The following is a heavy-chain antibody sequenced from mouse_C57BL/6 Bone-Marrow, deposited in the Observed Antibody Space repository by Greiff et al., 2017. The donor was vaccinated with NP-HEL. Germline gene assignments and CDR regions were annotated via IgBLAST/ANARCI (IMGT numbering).Heavy chain of an antibody. Sequence: EVQGVESGGGLVKPGGSLKLSCAASGFTFSDYGMHWVRQAPEKGLEWVAYISSGSSTIYYADTVKGRFTISRDNAKNTLFLQMTSLRSEDTAMYYCARRILLRYWYFDVWGTGTTVTVSS. V-gene: IGHV5-17*01. J-gene: IGHJ1*03. CDR3: ARRILLRYWYFDV. CDR2: ISSGSSTI. D-gene: IGHD1-1*01. CDR1: GFTFSDYG.